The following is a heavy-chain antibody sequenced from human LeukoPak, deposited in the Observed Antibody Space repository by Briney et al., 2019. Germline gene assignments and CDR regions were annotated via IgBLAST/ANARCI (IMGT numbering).Heavy chain of an antibody. CDR1: GGSISSSNW. D-gene: IGHD4-17*01. CDR3: ARGRRMTTVTGGHAFDI. V-gene: IGHV4-4*02. Sequence: PSETLSLTCAVSGGSISSSNWWSWVRQPPGKGLEWIGEIYHSGSTNYNPSLKSRVTISVDTSKNQFSLKLSSVTAADTAVYYCARGRRMTTVTGGHAFDIWGQGTMVTVSS. J-gene: IGHJ3*02. CDR2: IYHSGST.